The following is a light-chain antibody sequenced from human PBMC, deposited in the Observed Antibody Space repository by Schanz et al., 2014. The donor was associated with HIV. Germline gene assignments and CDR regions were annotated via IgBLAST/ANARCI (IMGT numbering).Light chain of an antibody. CDR2: DVS. CDR1: RSDIGNYDF. J-gene: IGLJ3*02. Sequence: QSALTQPPSASGSPGQSVTISCTGTRSDIGNYDFVSWYQQYPGKAPKLMIYDVSNRPSGVSNRFSGSKSGNTASLTISGLQAEDEADYYCCSYAGNYIWVFGGGTKLTVL. CDR3: CSYAGNYIWV. V-gene: IGLV2-11*01.